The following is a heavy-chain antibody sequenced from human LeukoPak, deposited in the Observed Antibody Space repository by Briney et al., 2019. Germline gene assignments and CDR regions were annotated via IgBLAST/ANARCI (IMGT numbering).Heavy chain of an antibody. CDR2: IIPILGIA. V-gene: IGHV1-69*04. J-gene: IGHJ5*02. Sequence: AASVKVSCKASGGTFSSYAISWVRQAPGQGLEWMGRIIPILGIANYAQKFQGRVTMTEDTSTDTAYMELSSLRSEDTAVYYCATDPMSLPYPFDPWGQGTLVTVSS. D-gene: IGHD2-2*01. CDR1: GGTFSSYA. CDR3: ATDPMSLPYPFDP.